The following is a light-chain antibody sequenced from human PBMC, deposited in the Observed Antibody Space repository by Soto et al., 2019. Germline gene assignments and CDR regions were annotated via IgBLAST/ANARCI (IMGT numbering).Light chain of an antibody. J-gene: IGKJ4*01. CDR2: AAS. CDR3: QQSYSTIPPT. Sequence: DIQMTQSPSSLSASVGDRVTITCRASQSISSSLNWYQQKPGKAPKLLIYAASSLQSGDPSWFSGSGSGTDFTLTISSLQPKDCATYYCQQSYSTIPPTFGGGTKVEIK. CDR1: QSISSS. V-gene: IGKV1-39*01.